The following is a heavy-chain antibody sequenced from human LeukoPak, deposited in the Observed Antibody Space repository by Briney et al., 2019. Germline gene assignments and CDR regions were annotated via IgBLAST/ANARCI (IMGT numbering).Heavy chain of an antibody. D-gene: IGHD2-2*01. Sequence: SETLSLTCAVYGGSFSGYYWSWIRQRPGKGLEWIGEINHSGSTNYNPSLKSRVTISVDTSKNQFSLKLSSVTAADTAVYYCASRGYCSSTSCYSSDYWGQGTLVTVSS. CDR3: ASRGYCSSTSCYSSDY. V-gene: IGHV4-34*01. J-gene: IGHJ4*02. CDR1: GGSFSGYY. CDR2: INHSGST.